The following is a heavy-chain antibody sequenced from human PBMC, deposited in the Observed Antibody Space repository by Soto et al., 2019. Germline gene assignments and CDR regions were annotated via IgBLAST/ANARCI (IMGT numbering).Heavy chain of an antibody. V-gene: IGHV4-31*03. D-gene: IGHD2-21*01. CDR1: GDSISRGGYY. CDR3: ARDGAGAYGLGWFDP. J-gene: IGHJ5*02. Sequence: HVQLQESGPGLVKPSQTLSLTCTVSGDSISRGGYYWNWIRQHPRKGLEWIGYIYHSGSTNYNPSLKRRVTISVDTSKNQLSLELSNVTAADTAVYYCARDGAGAYGLGWFDPWGQGILVNVSS. CDR2: IYHSGST.